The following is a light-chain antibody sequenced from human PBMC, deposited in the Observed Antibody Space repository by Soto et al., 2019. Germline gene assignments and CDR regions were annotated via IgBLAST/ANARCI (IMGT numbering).Light chain of an antibody. V-gene: IGKV1-39*01. Sequence: DIQVTQSPSSLSSSVGGRVTITCRASENVDRYVNWYQQIPGKAPSLLISAASTLQSGVPSRFRGSGSVTTFTLTICSLLPEDFAMYYCQQTYSTPPTFGQGTKVEMK. CDR1: ENVDRY. CDR3: QQTYSTPPT. CDR2: AAS. J-gene: IGKJ1*01.